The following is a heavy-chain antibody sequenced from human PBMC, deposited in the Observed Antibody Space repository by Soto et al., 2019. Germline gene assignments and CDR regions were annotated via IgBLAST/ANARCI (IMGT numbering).Heavy chain of an antibody. CDR3: ARMEHPYYYGSGSYSNWFDP. V-gene: IGHV4-59*08. D-gene: IGHD3-10*01. CDR2: IYYSGST. CDR1: GGSISSYY. Sequence: SETLSLTCTVSGGSISSYYWSWIRQPPGKGLEWIGYIYYSGSTNYNPSLKSRVTISVDTSKNQFSLKLSSVTAADTAAYYCARMEHPYYYGSGSYSNWFDPWGQGTLVTVSS. J-gene: IGHJ5*02.